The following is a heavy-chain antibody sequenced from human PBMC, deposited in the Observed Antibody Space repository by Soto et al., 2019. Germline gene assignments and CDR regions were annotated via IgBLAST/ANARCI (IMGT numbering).Heavy chain of an antibody. CDR1: GVSINRGDYY. J-gene: IGHJ4*02. CDR2: NYYNGDT. D-gene: IGHD3-3*01. V-gene: IGHV4-30-4*01. CDR3: ARAGGDFVQVPYY. Sequence: QVRLQESGPKLVRPSQTLSLTCSVSGVSINRGDYYWSWIRQSPGRGLEWIGSNYYNGDTNYNPSLGSRVTMSVDTSKNQFFLDLQSVVVADTAVYFCARAGGDFVQVPYYWGQGTLITVSS.